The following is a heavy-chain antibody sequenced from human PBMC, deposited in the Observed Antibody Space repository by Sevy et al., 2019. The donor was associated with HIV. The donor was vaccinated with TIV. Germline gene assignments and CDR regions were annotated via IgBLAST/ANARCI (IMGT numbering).Heavy chain of an antibody. CDR2: IQEDGSGK. CDR1: GFTFSKYW. Sequence: GGSLRVSCAASGFTFSKYWMSWVRQAPGKGLEWVANIQEDGSGKYYVDAVKGRFTISRDNAKNSLYLQMNSLRAEDTAVYYCATDPFSVTSSNDYMDVWGKGTTVTVSS. V-gene: IGHV3-7*01. CDR3: ATDPFSVTSSNDYMDV. J-gene: IGHJ6*03. D-gene: IGHD4-17*01.